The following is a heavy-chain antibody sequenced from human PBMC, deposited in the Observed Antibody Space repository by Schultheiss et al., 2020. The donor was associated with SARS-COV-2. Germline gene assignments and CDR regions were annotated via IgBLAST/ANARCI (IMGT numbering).Heavy chain of an antibody. Sequence: ASVKVSCKASGYTFTSYAMHWVRQAPGQRLEWMGWINPNSGGTNYAQKFQGRVTMTTDTSTSTAYMELRSLRSDDTAVYYCARGFGDSGSWKETPVVGHAGHYGMDVWGQGTTVTVSS. CDR2: INPNSGGT. V-gene: IGHV1-2*02. CDR1: GYTFTSYA. D-gene: IGHD6-13*01. CDR3: ARGFGDSGSWKETPVVGHAGHYGMDV. J-gene: IGHJ6*02.